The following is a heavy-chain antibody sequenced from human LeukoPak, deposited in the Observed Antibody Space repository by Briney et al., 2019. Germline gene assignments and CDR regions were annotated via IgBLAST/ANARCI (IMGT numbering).Heavy chain of an antibody. CDR2: ISYDRSNK. V-gene: IGHV3-30-3*01. D-gene: IGHD2-2*02. CDR1: GFTFSSYA. Sequence: GGSLRLSCAASGFTFSSYAMHWVRQAPGKGLEWVAVISYDRSNKYYADSVKGRFTISRDNSKNTLYLQMNSLRAEDTAVYYCASSKLLYSWFDPWGQGTLVTVSS. J-gene: IGHJ5*02. CDR3: ASSKLLYSWFDP.